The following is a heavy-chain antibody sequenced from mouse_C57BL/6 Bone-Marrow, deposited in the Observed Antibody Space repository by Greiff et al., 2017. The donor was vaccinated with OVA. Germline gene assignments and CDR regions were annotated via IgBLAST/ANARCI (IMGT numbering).Heavy chain of an antibody. CDR3: ARSGDCAYYFDY. CDR2: IYPGDGDT. J-gene: IGHJ2*01. Sequence: VQLQQSGPELVKPGASVKISCKASGYAFSSSWMNWVKQRPGKGLEWIGRIYPGDGDTNYNGKFKGKATLTADKSSSTAYMQLSSLTSEDSAVSFCARSGDCAYYFDYWGQGTTLTVSS. D-gene: IGHD3-1*01. CDR1: GYAFSSSW. V-gene: IGHV1-82*01.